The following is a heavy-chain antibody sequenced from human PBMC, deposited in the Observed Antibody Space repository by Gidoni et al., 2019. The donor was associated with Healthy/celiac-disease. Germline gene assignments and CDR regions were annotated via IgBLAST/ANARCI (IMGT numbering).Heavy chain of an antibody. Sequence: QVQLQESGPGLVKPSETLSLTCNDSGGSISRYYWSWIRQPPGKGLEWIGYIYYSGSTNYNPSLKRRVTISVDTSKTQFSLKLSSVTAADTAVYYCARRFGANWFDPWGQGTLVTVSS. V-gene: IGHV4-59*01. CDR3: ARRFGANWFDP. D-gene: IGHD3-16*01. J-gene: IGHJ5*02. CDR1: GGSISRYY. CDR2: IYYSGST.